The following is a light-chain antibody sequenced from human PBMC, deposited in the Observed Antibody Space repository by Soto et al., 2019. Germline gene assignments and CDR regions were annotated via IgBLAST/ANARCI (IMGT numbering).Light chain of an antibody. Sequence: QSVLTQPASVSGSPGQSITISCTGTNNDLGSYNLVSWYQQDPGKAPKLMIYEGSKRPSGISNRFSGSKSGNTASLTISGLQAEDEADYYCCSFAGSDSVVFGGGTKHTVL. CDR1: NNDLGSYNL. V-gene: IGLV2-23*01. CDR2: EGS. CDR3: CSFAGSDSVV. J-gene: IGLJ2*01.